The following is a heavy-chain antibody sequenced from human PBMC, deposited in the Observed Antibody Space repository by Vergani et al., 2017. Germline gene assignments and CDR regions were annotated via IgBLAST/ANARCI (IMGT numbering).Heavy chain of an antibody. CDR1: GFTFSSYG. V-gene: IGHV3-30*02. D-gene: IGHD1-1*01. CDR2: IRYDGSNK. Sequence: QVQLVESGGGVVQPGGSLRLSCAASGFTFSSYGMHWVRQAPGKGLEWVAFIRYDGSNKYYADSVKGRFTISRDNSKNTLYLQMNSLKASDTALYYCARHTTYTDSWGQGTLVTVSS. CDR3: ARHTTYTDS. J-gene: IGHJ4*02.